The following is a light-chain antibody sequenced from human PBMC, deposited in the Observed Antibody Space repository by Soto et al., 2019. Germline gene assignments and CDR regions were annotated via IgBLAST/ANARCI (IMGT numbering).Light chain of an antibody. CDR1: QSLLHRSGYNY. CDR2: LGS. V-gene: IGKV2-28*01. CDR3: MQALQIPVT. J-gene: IGKJ4*01. Sequence: DIVMTQSPLSLPVTPGEPASFSCRSSQSLLHRSGYNYLAWYLQKPGQSPQLLIYLGSYRAPGVPDRFSGSGSGTDYTLKISRVEAEDVGVYYCMQALQIPVTFGGGTKVDIK.